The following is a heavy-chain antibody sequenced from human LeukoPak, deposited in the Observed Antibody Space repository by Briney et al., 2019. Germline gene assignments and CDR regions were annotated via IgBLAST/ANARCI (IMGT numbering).Heavy chain of an antibody. Sequence: ASVKVSCKASGYTFTSDDINWVRQATGQGLEWMGWMNPNSGNTGYAQKFQGRVTMTRNTSISTAYMELSSLRSEDTAVYYCARDSSGLFNAFDIWGQGTMVTVSS. CDR3: ARDSSGLFNAFDI. CDR2: MNPNSGNT. D-gene: IGHD3-3*01. J-gene: IGHJ3*02. V-gene: IGHV1-8*01. CDR1: GYTFTSDD.